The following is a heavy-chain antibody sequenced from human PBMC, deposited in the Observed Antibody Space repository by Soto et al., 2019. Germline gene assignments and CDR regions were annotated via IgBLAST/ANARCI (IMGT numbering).Heavy chain of an antibody. Sequence: QVQLQEAGPGLVRPSQTLSLTCTVAGGSMSENDYYWSWLRQSSGQGLQWIGYIYDTWTTSYSPSLKSRVTMSADTSRNQFSLKLPSVTAADTALYFCARGIVRGGFDIWGQGTLVPVSS. J-gene: IGHJ3*02. CDR3: ARGIVRGGFDI. D-gene: IGHD3-10*02. V-gene: IGHV4-30-4*01. CDR1: GGSMSENDYY. CDR2: IYDTWTT.